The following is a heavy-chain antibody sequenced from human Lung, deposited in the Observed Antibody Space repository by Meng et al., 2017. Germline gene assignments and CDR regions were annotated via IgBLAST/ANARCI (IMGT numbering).Heavy chain of an antibody. CDR1: GGSFSDYY. Sequence: QVQLQQWGAGLLKPSETLFPTCVVSGGSFSDYYWSWIRHPPGKGLEWIGEINHSGSTNYNPSLESRATISVDTSQNNLSLKLSSVTAADSAVYYCARGPTTMAHDFDYWGQGTLVTVSS. CDR2: INHSGST. CDR3: ARGPTTMAHDFDY. D-gene: IGHD4-11*01. J-gene: IGHJ4*02. V-gene: IGHV4-34*01.